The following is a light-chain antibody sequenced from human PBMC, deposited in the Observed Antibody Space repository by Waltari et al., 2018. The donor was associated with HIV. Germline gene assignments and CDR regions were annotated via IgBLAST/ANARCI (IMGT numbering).Light chain of an antibody. CDR1: ISEAGSDGL. J-gene: IGLJ1*01. CDR2: EGT. CDR3: CSSVGNRTSFV. Sequence: QSALTQPASVSGSPGQSNIISCTATISEAGSDGLVRWVQHHPGKAPKLIIYEGTNRPSGVSDRFSGSKSGGTASLSISALQAEDEADYYCCSSVGNRTSFVFGSGTRVTVL. V-gene: IGLV2-23*01.